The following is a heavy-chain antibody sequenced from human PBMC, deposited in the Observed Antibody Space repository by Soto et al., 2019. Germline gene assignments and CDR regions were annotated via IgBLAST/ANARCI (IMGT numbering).Heavy chain of an antibody. CDR2: IYYSGST. CDR1: GGSISSSSYY. V-gene: IGHV4-39*01. D-gene: IGHD6-13*01. Sequence: SETLSLTCTVSGGSISSSSYYWGWIRQPPGKGLEWIGSIYYSGSTYYNPSLKSRVTISVDTSKNQFSLKLSSVTAADTAVYYCARPLYSSSWLSGWYFDLWGRGTLVTVSS. CDR3: ARPLYSSSWLSGWYFDL. J-gene: IGHJ2*01.